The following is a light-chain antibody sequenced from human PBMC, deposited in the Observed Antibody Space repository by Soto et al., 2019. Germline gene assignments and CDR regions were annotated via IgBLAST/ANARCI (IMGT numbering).Light chain of an antibody. CDR1: QSVSDK. CDR3: QLYGISPH. Sequence: EVLMTQSPDTLYVSPGERVTLSCRASQSVSDKLAWYQQKPGQGPRLPVYRASTRTLGIPARFSGSGSGTDFTLTISRLEPEDFAVYYCQLYGISPHFGQGTRLE. V-gene: IGKV3-15*01. J-gene: IGKJ5*01. CDR2: RAS.